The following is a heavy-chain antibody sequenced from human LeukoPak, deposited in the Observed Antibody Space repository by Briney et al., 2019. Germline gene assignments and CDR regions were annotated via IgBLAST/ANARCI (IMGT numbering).Heavy chain of an antibody. J-gene: IGHJ5*02. V-gene: IGHV1-8*01. CDR1: GYTFTSYD. D-gene: IGHD2/OR15-2a*01. CDR3: ARDLAAISTGSHNWFDP. Sequence: GASVKVSCKASGYTFTSYDINWVRQATGQGLEWMGWMNPNSGNTGYAQKFQGRVTMTRDTYISTAFMELSRLTSDDTAVYYCARDLAAISTGSHNWFDPWGQGTLVTVSS. CDR2: MNPNSGNT.